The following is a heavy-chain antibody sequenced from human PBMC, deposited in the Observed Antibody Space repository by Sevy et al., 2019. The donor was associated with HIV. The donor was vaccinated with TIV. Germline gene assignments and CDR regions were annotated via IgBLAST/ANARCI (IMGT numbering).Heavy chain of an antibody. CDR1: GFTFSSYA. CDR3: AKLSCSDGNCFSIDY. J-gene: IGHJ4*02. Sequence: GGPLRLSCAASGFTFSSYAMTWVRQAPGKGLEWVSGISASGASTYYADSVKGRFTISRDNSKNTLYLQINSLRAEDTAVYYCAKLSCSDGNCFSIDYWGQGTLVTVSS. D-gene: IGHD2-15*01. V-gene: IGHV3-23*01. CDR2: ISASGAST.